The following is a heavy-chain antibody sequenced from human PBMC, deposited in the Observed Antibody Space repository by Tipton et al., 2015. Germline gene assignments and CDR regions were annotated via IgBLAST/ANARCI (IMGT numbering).Heavy chain of an antibody. D-gene: IGHD3-9*01. Sequence: TLSLTCAVSAYSISSDYYWGWIRQPPGKGLEWIGSISHSGNTYYNPSLKSRVTISADTSKNQFSLRLTSVTAADTAVYYCARHDYDLLTRDYQTVDYWGQGTLVTVSS. J-gene: IGHJ4*02. CDR3: ARHDYDLLTRDYQTVDY. CDR1: AYSISSDYY. V-gene: IGHV4-38-2*01. CDR2: ISHSGNT.